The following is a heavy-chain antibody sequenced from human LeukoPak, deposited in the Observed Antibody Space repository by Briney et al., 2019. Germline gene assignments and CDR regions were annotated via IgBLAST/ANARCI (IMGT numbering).Heavy chain of an antibody. CDR1: GFTFSSYG. V-gene: IGHV3-30*18. CDR2: ISYDGSNK. Sequence: GRSLRLSCAASGFTFSSYGMHWVRQAPGKGLEWVGVISYDGSNKYYADSVKGRFTISSDNSKNTLYLEMNSLRAEDTAVYYCAKDRSNALHYYDSLIDYWGQGTLVTVSS. CDR3: AKDRSNALHYYDSLIDY. J-gene: IGHJ4*02. D-gene: IGHD3-22*01.